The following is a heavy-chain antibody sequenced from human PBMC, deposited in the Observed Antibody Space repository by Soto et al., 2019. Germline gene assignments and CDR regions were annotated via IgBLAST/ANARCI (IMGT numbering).Heavy chain of an antibody. D-gene: IGHD1-1*01. CDR1: GFTFSGHG. J-gene: IGHJ6*02. CDR3: AKGGRGTYYYYYGVDV. CDR2: ISYDGNNK. V-gene: IGHV3-30*18. Sequence: GGSLRLSCAASGFTFSGHGMHWVRQAPGKGLEWVAVISYDGNNKYYADSVKGRSTISRDNSKNTLYLQMNSLRAEDTAVYYCAKGGRGTYYYYYGVDVWGQGTTVTVSS.